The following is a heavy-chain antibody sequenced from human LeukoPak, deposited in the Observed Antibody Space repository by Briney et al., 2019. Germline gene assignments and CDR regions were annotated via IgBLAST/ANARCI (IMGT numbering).Heavy chain of an antibody. CDR1: GFTFSSYE. Sequence: PGGSLRLSCAASGFTFSSYEMNWVRQAPGKGLEWVSYISSSGSTIYYADSVKGRFTISRDNSKNTLYLQMNSLRAEDTAVYYCAKKERGKFDYWGQGTLVTVSS. J-gene: IGHJ4*02. D-gene: IGHD1-1*01. CDR2: ISSSGSTI. CDR3: AKKERGKFDY. V-gene: IGHV3-48*03.